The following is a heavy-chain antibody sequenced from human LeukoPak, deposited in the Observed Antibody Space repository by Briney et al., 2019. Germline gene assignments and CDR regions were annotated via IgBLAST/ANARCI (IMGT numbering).Heavy chain of an antibody. CDR3: ARDSSGYYPLEYFQH. D-gene: IGHD3-22*01. J-gene: IGHJ1*01. CDR2: MNSDGSTT. Sequence: PGGSLRLSCAASGFTFSNYWMYWVRQAPGKGLVWVSRMNSDGSTTNYADSVKGRFTISRDNAKNTLHLQMNSLRAEDTAVYYCARDSSGYYPLEYFQHWGQGTLVTVSS. CDR1: GFTFSNYW. V-gene: IGHV3-74*01.